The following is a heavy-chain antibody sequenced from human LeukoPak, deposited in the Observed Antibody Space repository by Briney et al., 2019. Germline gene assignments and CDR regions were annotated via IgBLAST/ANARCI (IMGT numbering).Heavy chain of an antibody. CDR2: INHSGST. CDR3: ARAYSSSWYWNWFDP. D-gene: IGHD6-13*01. J-gene: IGHJ5*02. V-gene: IGHV4-34*01. Sequence: SETLSLTCAVYGGSFSGYYWSWIRQPPGKGLEWIGEINHSGSTNYNPSLKSRVTISVDTSKNQFSLKLSSVSAADTAVYYCARAYSSSWYWNWFDPWGQGTLVTVSS. CDR1: GGSFSGYY.